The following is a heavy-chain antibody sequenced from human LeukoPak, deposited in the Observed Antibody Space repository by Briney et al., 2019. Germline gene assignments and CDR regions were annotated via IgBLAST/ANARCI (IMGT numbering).Heavy chain of an antibody. J-gene: IGHJ4*02. Sequence: SETLSLTCAVYGGSFSGYYWSWIRQPPGKGLEWIGEINHSGSTNYNPPLKSRVTISVDTSKNQFSLKLSSVTAADTAVYYCARKRRFDYWGQGTLVTVSS. CDR3: ARKRRFDY. CDR1: GGSFSGYY. D-gene: IGHD5-24*01. CDR2: INHSGST. V-gene: IGHV4-34*01.